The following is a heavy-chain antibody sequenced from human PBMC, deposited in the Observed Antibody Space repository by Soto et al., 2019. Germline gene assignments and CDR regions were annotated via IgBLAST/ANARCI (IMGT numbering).Heavy chain of an antibody. J-gene: IGHJ3*02. CDR1: GGTFSSYA. Sequence: QVQLVQSGAEVKKPGSSVKVSCKASGGTFSSYAISWVRQSPGQGLEWMGGIIPIFGTANYAPKFQGRVTITEDESTSTAYMERSSLRSEDTAVYYCARPRGGGDELGRYAFDIWGQGTMVTVSS. CDR2: IIPIFGTA. CDR3: ARPRGGGDELGRYAFDI. V-gene: IGHV1-69*12. D-gene: IGHD2-21*01.